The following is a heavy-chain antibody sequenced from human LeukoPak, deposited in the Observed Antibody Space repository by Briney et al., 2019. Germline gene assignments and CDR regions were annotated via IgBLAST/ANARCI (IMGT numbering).Heavy chain of an antibody. CDR1: GYTFTSYG. J-gene: IGHJ3*02. CDR3: ASRVSDYGSGSFESDAFDI. CDR2: ISTYNGNT. V-gene: IGHV1-18*01. Sequence: ASVKVSCKASGYTFTSYGISWVRQAPGQGLEWMGWISTYNGNTNYAQKLQGRVTMTTDTSTSTAYMELRSLRSDDTAVYYCASRVSDYGSGSFESDAFDIWGQGTMVTVSS. D-gene: IGHD3-10*01.